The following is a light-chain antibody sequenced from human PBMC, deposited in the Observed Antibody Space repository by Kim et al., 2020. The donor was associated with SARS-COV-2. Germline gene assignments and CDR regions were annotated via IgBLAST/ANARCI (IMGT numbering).Light chain of an antibody. CDR1: KLGDKY. Sequence: SYELTQPPSLSVSPGQTASITCSGDKLGDKYASWYQQKPGQSPVLIIYQDSKRPSGIPERFSGSNSGNTATLTISGTQAMDEADYYCQTWDSSTALIFGGGTQLTVL. CDR3: QTWDSSTALI. V-gene: IGLV3-1*01. J-gene: IGLJ2*01. CDR2: QDS.